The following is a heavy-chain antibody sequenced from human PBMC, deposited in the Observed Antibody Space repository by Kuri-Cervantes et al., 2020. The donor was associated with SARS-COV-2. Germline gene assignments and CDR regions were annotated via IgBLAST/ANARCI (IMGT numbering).Heavy chain of an antibody. CDR2: IYYSGST. CDR3: ARSPPGSSSPYYFDY. Sequence: ESLKISCAASGFTFSSYSMNWVRQAPGKGLEWIGSIYYSGSTHYNPPLKSRVTIFVDTSNNHFSLRLNSVSAADTAVYYCARSPPGSSSPYYFDYWGQGTLVTVSS. D-gene: IGHD6-6*01. V-gene: IGHV4-39*02. J-gene: IGHJ4*02. CDR1: GFTFSSYSMN.